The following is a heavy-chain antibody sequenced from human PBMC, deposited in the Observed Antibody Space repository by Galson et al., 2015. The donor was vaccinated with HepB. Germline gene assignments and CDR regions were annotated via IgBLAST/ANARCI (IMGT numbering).Heavy chain of an antibody. D-gene: IGHD1-26*01. J-gene: IGHJ2*01. CDR2: IYYSGST. Sequence: LSLTCTVSGGSISSSSYYWGWIRQPPGKGLEWIGSIYYSGSTYYNPSLKSRVTISVDTSKNQFSLKLSSVTAADTAVYYCARARECSNSGSYCDYWYFDLWGRGTLVTVSS. CDR1: GGSISSSSYY. V-gene: IGHV4-39*07. CDR3: ARARECSNSGSYCDYWYFDL.